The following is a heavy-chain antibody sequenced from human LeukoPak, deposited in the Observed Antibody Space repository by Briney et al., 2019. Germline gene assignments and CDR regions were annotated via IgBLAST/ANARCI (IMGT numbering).Heavy chain of an antibody. J-gene: IGHJ4*02. CDR3: ARGRSGNYYDY. CDR2: ISSDGRST. D-gene: IGHD1-26*01. CDR1: GFTFSNYW. V-gene: IGHV3-74*01. Sequence: GGSLRLSCAASGFTFSNYWMYWVRQGPGKGLVWVSRISSDGRSTNYADSVKGRFTISSDNAKNTLFLQVNSLRVDDTAVYYCARGRSGNYYDYWGQGTLVTVSS.